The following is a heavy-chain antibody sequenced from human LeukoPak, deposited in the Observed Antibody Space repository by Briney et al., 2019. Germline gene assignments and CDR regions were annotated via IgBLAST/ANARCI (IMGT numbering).Heavy chain of an antibody. CDR1: GGSTSSSSYY. J-gene: IGHJ4*02. D-gene: IGHD3-10*01. CDR2: MYYSGST. CDR3: AREDYYGSGSYLDY. Sequence: PSETLSLTCTVSGGSTSSSSYYWGWIRQPPGKGLEWIGSMYYSGSTYYNPSLKRRVTISVDTSKNQLSLNLSSVTAADTAVYYCAREDYYGSGSYLDYWGQGTLVTVP. V-gene: IGHV4-39*07.